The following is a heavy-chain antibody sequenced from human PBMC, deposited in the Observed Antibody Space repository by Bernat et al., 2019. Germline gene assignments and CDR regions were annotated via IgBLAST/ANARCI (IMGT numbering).Heavy chain of an antibody. V-gene: IGHV4-59*01. D-gene: IGHD2-21*01. CDR3: AREVNIPYYNYYYMDV. J-gene: IGHJ6*03. CDR1: PGSTSGYY. CDR2: INYSGST. Sequence: QVQLQESGPGLVKPSETLSLTCTVSPGSTSGYYWNWIRQPPGKALEWIGYINYSGSTNYNPSLKSRVTISVATSKNQFSLKLSSVTAADTAVYYCAREVNIPYYNYYYMDVWGKGTTVTVSS.